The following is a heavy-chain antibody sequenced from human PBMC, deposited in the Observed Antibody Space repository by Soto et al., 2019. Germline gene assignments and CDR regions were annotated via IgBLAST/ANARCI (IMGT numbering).Heavy chain of an antibody. J-gene: IGHJ6*02. Sequence: PSETLSLTCAVYGGSFSGYYWSWIRQPPGKGLEWIGEINHSGSTNYNPSLKSRVTISVDTSKNQFSLKLSSVTAADTAVYYCVRDYYYGSGSYGYYYYYGMDVWGQGTTVTVSS. CDR1: GGSFSGYY. V-gene: IGHV4-34*01. CDR2: INHSGST. D-gene: IGHD3-10*01. CDR3: VRDYYYGSGSYGYYYYYGMDV.